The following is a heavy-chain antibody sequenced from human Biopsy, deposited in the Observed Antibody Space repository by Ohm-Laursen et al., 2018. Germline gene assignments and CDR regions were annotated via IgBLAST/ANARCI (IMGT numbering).Heavy chain of an antibody. CDR2: INPNSGGT. CDR1: GYTFTDSY. J-gene: IGHJ2*01. V-gene: IGHV1-2*02. CDR3: ARGGLNYWYFDL. D-gene: IGHD1-26*01. Sequence: EASVKVSCNASGYTFTDSYMHWVRQAPGQGLEWMGWINPNSGGTNYAQKFQGRVTMTRDTSMSTAYMELNRLRSDDTAVYYCARGGLNYWYFDLWGRGTLVTVSS.